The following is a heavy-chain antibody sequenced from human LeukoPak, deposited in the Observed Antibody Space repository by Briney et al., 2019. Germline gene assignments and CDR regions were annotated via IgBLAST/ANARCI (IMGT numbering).Heavy chain of an antibody. CDR3: ARGFGRYGSGSYYNVYYGMDV. Sequence: SVKVSCKASGGTFSSYAISWVRQAPGQGLEWMGGIIPIFGTANYSQKFQGRGTITADESTSTAYMELSSLRSEDTAVYYCARGFGRYGSGSYYNVYYGMDVWGKGTTVTVSS. CDR1: GGTFSSYA. V-gene: IGHV1-69*01. CDR2: IIPIFGTA. J-gene: IGHJ6*04. D-gene: IGHD3-10*01.